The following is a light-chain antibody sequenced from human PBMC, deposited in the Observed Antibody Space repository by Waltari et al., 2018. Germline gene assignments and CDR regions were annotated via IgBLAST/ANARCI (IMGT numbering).Light chain of an antibody. CDR3: ATWDDSLSGRV. V-gene: IGLV1-47*01. Sequence: QSVLTQPPSASGTPGQTVSISCSGSTSNIGQNYVYWYQQFPGTAPRLLIYRNERRPSGVPDRCSGSKSGTSASLAISGLRSEDEADYYCATWDDSLSGRVFGGGTELTVL. CDR2: RNE. CDR1: TSNIGQNY. J-gene: IGLJ3*02.